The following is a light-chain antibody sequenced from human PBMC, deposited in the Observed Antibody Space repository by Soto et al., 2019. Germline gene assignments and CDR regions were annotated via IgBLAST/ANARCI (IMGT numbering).Light chain of an antibody. CDR3: HVWDSSSGHYI. CDR1: NIGRKS. Sequence: SYELTQPPSVSVAPGQTARISCGGNNIGRKSVHWYQQKPGRAPVVVVYDDSDRPSGIPERFSGANSGDTATLTISRVEAGDEADYYCHVWDSSSGHYIFGTGTKLTVL. J-gene: IGLJ1*01. CDR2: DDS. V-gene: IGLV3-21*02.